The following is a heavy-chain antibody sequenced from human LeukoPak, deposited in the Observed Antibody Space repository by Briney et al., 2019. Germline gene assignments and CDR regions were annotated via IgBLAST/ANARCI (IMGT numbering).Heavy chain of an antibody. V-gene: IGHV3-30*04. CDR2: ISYDGSNE. J-gene: IGHJ4*02. D-gene: IGHD3-10*01. Sequence: GGSLRLSCAASGFTFSSYVMHWVRQAPGKGLEWVAIISYDGSNEYYADSVKGRFTISRDNSKNTLYLQMNSLRAEDTAVYYCAKDLGAVRGVIEYYFDYWGQGTLVTVSS. CDR1: GFTFSSYV. CDR3: AKDLGAVRGVIEYYFDY.